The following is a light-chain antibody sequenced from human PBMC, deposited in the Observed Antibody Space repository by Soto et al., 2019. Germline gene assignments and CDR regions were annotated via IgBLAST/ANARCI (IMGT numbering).Light chain of an antibody. V-gene: IGLV1-44*01. J-gene: IGLJ2*01. CDR2: SNN. Sequence: QSVLTRPPSASGTPGQRVTISCSGSSSNIGSNTVNWYQQLPGTAPKLLIYSNNQRPSGVPDRFSGSKSGTSASLAISGLQPEDEADYYCAAWDDSMNGVVFGGGTKLTVL. CDR1: SSNIGSNT. CDR3: AAWDDSMNGVV.